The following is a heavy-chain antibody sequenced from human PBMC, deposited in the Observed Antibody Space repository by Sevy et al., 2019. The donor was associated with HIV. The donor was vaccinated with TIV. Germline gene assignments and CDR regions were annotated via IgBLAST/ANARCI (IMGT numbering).Heavy chain of an antibody. J-gene: IGHJ4*02. V-gene: IGHV1-18*04. CDR1: GYTFTSYG. CDR3: ASGGQKGDFDY. D-gene: IGHD3-10*01. Sequence: ASVKVSCKASGYTFTSYGISWERQAPGRGLEWMGWISAYNANTNYAQKLQGRVTMTTDTSTSTAYMELRSLRSDDTAVYYCASGGQKGDFDYWGQGTLVTVSS. CDR2: ISAYNANT.